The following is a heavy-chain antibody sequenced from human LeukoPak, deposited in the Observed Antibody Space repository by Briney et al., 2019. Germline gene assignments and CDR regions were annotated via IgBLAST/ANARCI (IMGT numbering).Heavy chain of an antibody. CDR1: GGSFSGYY. CDR3: ARGMRGFWSGYWRP. Sequence: SETLSLTCAVYGGSFSGYYWSWIRQPPGKGLEWIGEINHSGSTNYNPSLKSRVTISVDTSKNQFSLKLSSVTAADTAVYYCARGMRGFWSGYWRPWGQGTLVTVSS. V-gene: IGHV4-34*01. J-gene: IGHJ5*02. CDR2: INHSGST. D-gene: IGHD3-3*01.